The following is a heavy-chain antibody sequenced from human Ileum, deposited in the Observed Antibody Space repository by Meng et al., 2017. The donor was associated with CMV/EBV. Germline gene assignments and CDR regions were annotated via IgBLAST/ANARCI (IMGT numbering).Heavy chain of an antibody. CDR1: GGSFSGYF. V-gene: IGHV4-34*01. Sequence: FYGGSFSGYFWSWIRQPPGKGLEWIGEISHSGSITNYNPSFKSRVTMSIDTSKSQFSLKLTSVTAADTAVYYCARGSDYVWGSEDYWGQGTLVTVSS. CDR2: ISHSGSIT. J-gene: IGHJ4*02. CDR3: ARGSDYVWGSEDY. D-gene: IGHD3-16*01.